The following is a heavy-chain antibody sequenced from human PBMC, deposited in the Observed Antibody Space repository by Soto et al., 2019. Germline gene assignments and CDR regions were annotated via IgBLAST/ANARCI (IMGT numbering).Heavy chain of an antibody. V-gene: IGHV3-30*04. CDR2: ISYVGRVQ. Sequence: QEQLVESGGDVVXXXXXLRLSCAASGFTFNSNAMHWVRQAPGKGLEWVAVISYVGRVQQYTDSVKGRFTISRDDSKNILYLQMNSLRDEDTALYYCARDKIQGAPDYLDSWGQGTLVTVSS. J-gene: IGHJ4*02. CDR3: ARDKIQGAPDYLDS. CDR1: GFTFNSNA.